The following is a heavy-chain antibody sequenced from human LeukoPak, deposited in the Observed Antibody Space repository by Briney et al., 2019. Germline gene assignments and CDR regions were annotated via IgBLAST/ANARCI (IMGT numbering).Heavy chain of an antibody. CDR2: ISGSGGST. V-gene: IGHV3-23*01. D-gene: IGHD6-6*01. CDR3: AKAEALVRPGFDY. J-gene: IGHJ4*02. Sequence: GGSLRLSCAASGFTFSSYAMSWVRRAPGKGLEWVSVISGSGGSTYYADSVKGRFTISRDNSKNTLYLQMNSLRADDTAVYYCAKAEALVRPGFDYWGQGTLVTVSS. CDR1: GFTFSSYA.